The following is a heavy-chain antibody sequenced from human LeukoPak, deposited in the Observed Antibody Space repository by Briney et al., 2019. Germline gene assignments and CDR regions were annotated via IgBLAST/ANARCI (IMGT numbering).Heavy chain of an antibody. CDR1: GYTFTSYG. Sequence: ASVKVSCKASGYTFTSYGISWVRQAPGQGLEWMGWISAYNGNTNYAQKLQGRVTMTTDTSTSTAYMELRSLRSDDTAVYYCARAPDIVVVTAPPDYWGQGTLVTVSS. CDR2: ISAYNGNT. D-gene: IGHD2-21*02. J-gene: IGHJ4*02. V-gene: IGHV1-18*01. CDR3: ARAPDIVVVTAPPDY.